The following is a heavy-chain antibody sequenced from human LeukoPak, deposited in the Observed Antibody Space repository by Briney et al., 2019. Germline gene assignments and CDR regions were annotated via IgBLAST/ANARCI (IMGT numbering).Heavy chain of an antibody. Sequence: GGSLRLSCAASGFTFSTYGMHWVRQAPGKGLEWVSGISWNSGSIGYADSVKGRFTISRDNAKNSLYLQMNSLRAEDTALYYCAKDKVAVAGPYYFDYWGQGTLVTVSS. J-gene: IGHJ4*02. V-gene: IGHV3-9*01. CDR2: ISWNSGSI. D-gene: IGHD6-19*01. CDR1: GFTFSTYG. CDR3: AKDKVAVAGPYYFDY.